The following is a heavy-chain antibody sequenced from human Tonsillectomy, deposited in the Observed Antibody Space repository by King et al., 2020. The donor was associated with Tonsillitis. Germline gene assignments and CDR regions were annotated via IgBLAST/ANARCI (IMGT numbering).Heavy chain of an antibody. J-gene: IGHJ4*02. CDR1: RFSFSSYA. CDR2: IYNGGSYT. Sequence: DVQLVESGGGLVQPGGSLTLSCAASRFSFSSYAMSWVRQAPGKGLEWVSVIYNGGSYTYYADSVRGRFTISRDNSKQTLFLQMNSLRAEDTAVYYCAKLGYSFEIDYWGQGTLVSVSS. CDR3: AKLGYSFEIDY. D-gene: IGHD5-18*01. V-gene: IGHV3-23*03.